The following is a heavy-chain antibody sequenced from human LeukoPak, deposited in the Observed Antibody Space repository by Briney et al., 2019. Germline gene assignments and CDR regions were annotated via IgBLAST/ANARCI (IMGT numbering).Heavy chain of an antibody. V-gene: IGHV3-30*18. CDR3: AKDLERTTVIGPTLDY. J-gene: IGHJ4*02. CDR2: ISYDGSNK. D-gene: IGHD4-17*01. CDR1: GFTFSSYG. Sequence: PGGSLRLSCAASGFTFSSYGMHWVRQAPGKWLEWVAVISYDGSNKYYADSVKGRFTISRDNSKNTLYLQMNSLRAEDTAVYYCAKDLERTTVIGPTLDYWGQGTLVTVSS.